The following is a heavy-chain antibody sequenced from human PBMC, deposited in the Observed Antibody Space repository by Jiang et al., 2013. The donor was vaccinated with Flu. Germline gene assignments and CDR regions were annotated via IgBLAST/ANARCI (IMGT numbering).Heavy chain of an antibody. V-gene: IGHV3-23*01. D-gene: IGHD3-10*01. CDR2: ISGSGGST. CDR1: GFTFSSYA. J-gene: IGHJ3*02. CDR3: AKDPSAAWETVVRGPPEDI. Sequence: VQLLESGGGLVQPGGSLRLSCAASGFTFSSYAMSWVRQAPGKGLEWVSAISGSGGSTYYADSVKGRFTISRDNSKNTLYLQMNSLRAEDTAVYYCAKDPSAAWETVVRGPPEDIWGQGTMVTVSS.